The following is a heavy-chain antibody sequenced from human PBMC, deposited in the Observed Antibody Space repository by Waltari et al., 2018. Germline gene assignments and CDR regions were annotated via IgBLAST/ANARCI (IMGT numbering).Heavy chain of an antibody. V-gene: IGHV1-2*06. CDR2: INPNSGGT. Sequence: QVQLVQSGAEVKKPGASVKVSCKASGYTFTGYYMHWVRQAPGQGLEWMGRINPNSGGTNYAQKLQGRVTMTRDTSISTAYMGLSRLRSDDTAVYYCARGYGSGSYPDYWGQGTLVTVSS. CDR1: GYTFTGYY. D-gene: IGHD3-10*01. J-gene: IGHJ4*02. CDR3: ARGYGSGSYPDY.